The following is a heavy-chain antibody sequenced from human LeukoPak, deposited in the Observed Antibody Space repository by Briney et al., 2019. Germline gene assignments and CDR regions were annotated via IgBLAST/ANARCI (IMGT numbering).Heavy chain of an antibody. V-gene: IGHV4-4*07. CDR3: ARDRGTWNDDGFDY. CDR2: IYISGST. Sequence: SEALSLTCTVSGGSISSYYWSWIRQPAGKGLEWIGRIYISGSTNYDPSLKSRVTMSVDTSKNQFSLKLSSVTAADTAVYYCARDRGTWNDDGFDYWGQGTLVTVSS. J-gene: IGHJ4*02. D-gene: IGHD1-1*01. CDR1: GGSISSYY.